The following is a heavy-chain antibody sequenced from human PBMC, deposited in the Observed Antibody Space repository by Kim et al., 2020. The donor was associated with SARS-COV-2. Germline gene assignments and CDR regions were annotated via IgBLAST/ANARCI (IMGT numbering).Heavy chain of an antibody. CDR2: IRVSGGST. Sequence: GGSLRLSCAASGFTFNSYAMSWVRQAPGKGLEWVSAIRVSGGSTKYADSVKGRFSISRDNSKNTLYLQMDSLRTEDTAVYYCAKVTSGSSGWFEYFQHWGQGTLVTVSS. CDR1: GFTFNSYA. J-gene: IGHJ1*01. CDR3: AKVTSGSSGWFEYFQH. V-gene: IGHV3-23*01. D-gene: IGHD6-19*01.